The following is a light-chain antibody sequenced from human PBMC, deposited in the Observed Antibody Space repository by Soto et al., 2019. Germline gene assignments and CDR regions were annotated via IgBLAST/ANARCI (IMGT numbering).Light chain of an antibody. V-gene: IGLV2-14*01. CDR1: SSDVGGYNY. Sequence: QSALTQPASVSGSPGQSITISCTGTSSDVGGYNYVSWYQQHPGKAPKLMIYEVSNLPSGVSNRFSGSKSGHTASLTISGLQADDEADYYCSSYTSSSTLVFGGGTKVTVL. CDR3: SSYTSSSTLV. CDR2: EVS. J-gene: IGLJ2*01.